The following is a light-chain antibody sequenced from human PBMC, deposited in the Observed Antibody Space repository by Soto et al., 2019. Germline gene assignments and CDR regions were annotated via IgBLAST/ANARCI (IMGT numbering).Light chain of an antibody. Sequence: QMTQSPSSLSASVGDRVTITCRESQSVSSNLNWYQQKPGKAPKLVVFAASSWQSGVPSRFSGSGSGTEFTLTISSLQPEDFATYYCQQSYSTLPITFGQGTRLEIK. CDR2: AAS. V-gene: IGKV1-39*01. CDR3: QQSYSTLPIT. J-gene: IGKJ5*01. CDR1: QSVSSN.